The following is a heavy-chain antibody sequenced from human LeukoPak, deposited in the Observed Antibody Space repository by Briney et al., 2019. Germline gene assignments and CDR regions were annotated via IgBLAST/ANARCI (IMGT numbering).Heavy chain of an antibody. V-gene: IGHV1-2*02. Sequence: ASVKVSCKASGYTFTGYYMHWVRQAPGQGLEWIGWINPNSGGTNYAQKFQGRVTMTRDTSISTAYMELSRLRSDDTAVYYCARIDDSSGPSAFDIWGQGTMVTVSS. CDR3: ARIDDSSGPSAFDI. CDR2: INPNSGGT. CDR1: GYTFTGYY. D-gene: IGHD3-22*01. J-gene: IGHJ3*02.